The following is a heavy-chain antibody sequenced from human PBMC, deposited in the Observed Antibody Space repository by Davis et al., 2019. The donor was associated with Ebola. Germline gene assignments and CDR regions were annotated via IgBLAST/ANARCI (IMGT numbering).Heavy chain of an antibody. Sequence: GESLKISCTASGFTFGDYAMSWVRQAPGKGLEWVGFIRSKAYGGTTEYAASVKGRFTISRDDSKSIAYLQMNSLKTEDTAVYYCTRDPDRIVGATTDGDFDYWGQGTLVTVSS. V-gene: IGHV3-49*04. J-gene: IGHJ4*02. CDR3: TRDPDRIVGATTDGDFDY. CDR2: IRSKAYGGTT. D-gene: IGHD1-26*01. CDR1: GFTFGDYA.